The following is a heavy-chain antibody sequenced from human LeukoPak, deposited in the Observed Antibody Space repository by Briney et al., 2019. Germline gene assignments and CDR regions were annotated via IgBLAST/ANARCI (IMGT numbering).Heavy chain of an antibody. D-gene: IGHD1-26*01. V-gene: IGHV3-15*01. CDR3: TTTIVGVTTWFDP. J-gene: IGHJ5*02. Sequence: GGSLRLSCAASGFTLSNAYMSWVRQAPGKGLEWVGRIKNKTNGGTTDYAAPVKGRFTISRDDSRNTLYLQMNSLKTEDTAVYYCTTTIVGVTTWFDPWGQGTLVTVSS. CDR2: IKNKTNGGTT. CDR1: GFTLSNAY.